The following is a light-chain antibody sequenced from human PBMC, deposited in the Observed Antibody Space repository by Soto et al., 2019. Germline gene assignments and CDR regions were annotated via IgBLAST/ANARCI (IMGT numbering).Light chain of an antibody. V-gene: IGKV3D-15*01. J-gene: IGKJ4*01. CDR3: HQYDDWLRLT. CDR2: GAT. Sequence: EIVMTQSPATLSVSQGERATLSCRASQSVNIYLAWYQQKPGQAPRLLIFGATYRATGIPARFSGSGSGTEFNLTISSLQSEDFAVYFCHQYDDWLRLTFGGGTKVDIK. CDR1: QSVNIY.